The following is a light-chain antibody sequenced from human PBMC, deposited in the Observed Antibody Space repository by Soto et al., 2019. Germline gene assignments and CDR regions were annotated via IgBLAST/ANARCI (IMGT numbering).Light chain of an antibody. CDR3: QQANSFPFT. Sequence: DIQMTQSPSSVSASVGDRVTITCRASQAISRSLAWYQQKPGEAPKLLIYAASILQSGVPSRFSGSGSGTDFTVTITRLQPEDFASYYCQQANSFPFTFGPGTKV. CDR2: AAS. J-gene: IGKJ3*01. V-gene: IGKV1-12*01. CDR1: QAISRS.